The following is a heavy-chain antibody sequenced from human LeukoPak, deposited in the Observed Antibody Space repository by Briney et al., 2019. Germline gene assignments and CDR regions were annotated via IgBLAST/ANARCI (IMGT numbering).Heavy chain of an antibody. CDR3: VKDRSSSWCFDY. D-gene: IGHD6-13*01. V-gene: IGHV3-30*18. CDR1: GFTFSRSG. J-gene: IGHJ4*02. CDR2: ISYVGTNI. Sequence: GGSLRLSCAASGFTFSRSGMHWVRQAPGKGLEWVAVISYVGTNIYYAASVKGRFTISRDNSKDTLYLQMNNQRAEDTAVYYCVKDRSSSWCFDYWGQGTLVTVSS.